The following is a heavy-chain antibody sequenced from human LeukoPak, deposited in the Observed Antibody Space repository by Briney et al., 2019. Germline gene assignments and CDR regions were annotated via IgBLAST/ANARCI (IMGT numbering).Heavy chain of an antibody. CDR2: IYYSGST. V-gene: IGHV4-39*07. CDR1: GGSISSSSYY. CDR3: ARVNRGSWIQPVYYFDY. D-gene: IGHD5-18*01. Sequence: SETLSLTCTVSGGSISSSSYYWGWIRQPPGKGLEWIGSIYYSGSTYYNPSLKSRVTISVDTSKNQLSLKLSSVTAADTAVYYCARVNRGSWIQPVYYFDYWGQGTLVTVSS. J-gene: IGHJ4*02.